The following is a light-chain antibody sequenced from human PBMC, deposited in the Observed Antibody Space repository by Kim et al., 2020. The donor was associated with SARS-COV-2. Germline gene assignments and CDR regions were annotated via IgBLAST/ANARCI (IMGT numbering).Light chain of an antibody. Sequence: PRGESATPSCRASQTGTTSYFAWYQQKPGQAPRLLINDASRRATGIPDRLSGSGSGTDFTLTISRLEPEDFAVYYCQQYASSPTTFGGGTKVDIK. J-gene: IGKJ4*01. V-gene: IGKV3-20*01. CDR2: DAS. CDR3: QQYASSPTT. CDR1: QTGTTSY.